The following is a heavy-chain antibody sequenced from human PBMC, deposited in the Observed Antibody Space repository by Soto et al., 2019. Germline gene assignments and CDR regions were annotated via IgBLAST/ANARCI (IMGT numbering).Heavy chain of an antibody. V-gene: IGHV3-23*01. D-gene: IGHD2-15*01. J-gene: IGHJ4*02. Sequence: EMQLLESGGGLVQPGGSLKLSCAASGFTFSNYAMSWVRQAPGKGLEWVSTISGRGGNTYYADSVKGRFTISRDNSRNTLYLQMDSLRVEYSAVYSGAKAGCSGGTCYLYYFDYWGQGALVTVSS. CDR1: GFTFSNYA. CDR2: ISGRGGNT. CDR3: AKAGCSGGTCYLYYFDY.